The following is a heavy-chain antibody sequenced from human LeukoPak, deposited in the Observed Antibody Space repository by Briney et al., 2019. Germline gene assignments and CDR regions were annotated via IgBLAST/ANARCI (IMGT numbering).Heavy chain of an antibody. CDR3: ARKPTVTTDWYFDL. J-gene: IGHJ2*01. CDR2: INWNGGST. V-gene: IGHV3-20*01. D-gene: IGHD4-17*01. Sequence: GGFLRLSCAASGFTFDDYGMSWVRQAPGKGLEWVSGINWNGGSTGYADSVKGRFTISRDNAKNSLYLQMNSLRAEDTALYHCARKPTVTTDWYFDLWGRGTLVTVSS. CDR1: GFTFDDYG.